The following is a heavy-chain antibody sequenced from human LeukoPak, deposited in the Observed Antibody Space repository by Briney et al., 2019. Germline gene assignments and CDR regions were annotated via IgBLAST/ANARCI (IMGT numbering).Heavy chain of an antibody. Sequence: RGSLRLSCAASGFTFDNYGMSWVRQAPGKGLEWVSGIPGGGTSTHYADSVKGRFTISRDNSKYTLYLQMNSLRAEDTAVYYCAKDGCSSCYHWDAFDIWGQGTMVTVSS. V-gene: IGHV3-23*01. CDR3: AKDGCSSCYHWDAFDI. CDR2: IPGGGTST. D-gene: IGHD2-2*01. CDR1: GFTFDNYG. J-gene: IGHJ3*02.